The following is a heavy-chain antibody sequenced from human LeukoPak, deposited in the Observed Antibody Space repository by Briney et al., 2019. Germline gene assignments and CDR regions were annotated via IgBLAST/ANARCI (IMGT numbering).Heavy chain of an antibody. J-gene: IGHJ4*02. CDR2: IYYSGST. Sequence: SETLSLTCTVSGGSISSCYWSWIRQPPGKGLEWIGYIYYSGSTYYNPSLKSRVTISVDTSKNQFSLKLSSVTAADTAVYYCARQRDWGCGSYFDYWGQGTLVTVSS. CDR3: ARQRDWGCGSYFDY. D-gene: IGHD7-27*01. CDR1: GGSISSCY. V-gene: IGHV4-59*08.